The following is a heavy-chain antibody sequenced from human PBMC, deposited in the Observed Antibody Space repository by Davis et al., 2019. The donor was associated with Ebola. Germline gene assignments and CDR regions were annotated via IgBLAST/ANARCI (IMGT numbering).Heavy chain of an antibody. V-gene: IGHV1-3*01. CDR3: ARVGWASSYLFDY. CDR1: GYTFTNYY. J-gene: IGHJ4*02. CDR2: ISPGNGNT. D-gene: IGHD6-13*01. Sequence: AASVKVSCKASGYTFTNYYMHWVRQAPGQGLEWMGWISPGNGNTKYSQKFQGRVTITTDTSASTAYMDLSSLRSEDTAVYYCARVGWASSYLFDYWGQGTLVTVSS.